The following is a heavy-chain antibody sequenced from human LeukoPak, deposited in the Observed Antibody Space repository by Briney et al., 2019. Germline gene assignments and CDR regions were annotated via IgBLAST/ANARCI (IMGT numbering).Heavy chain of an antibody. J-gene: IGHJ6*03. Sequence: PGGSLRLSCVASGFTFSIYSVNWVRQAPGKGLEWVSYISSSSSYIYYADSVKGRFTISRDNAKNSLYLQMNSLRAGDTAVYYCARDLRSYYMDIWGKGTTVTVSS. V-gene: IGHV3-21*01. CDR1: GFTFSIYS. CDR3: ARDLRSYYMDI. CDR2: ISSSSSYI.